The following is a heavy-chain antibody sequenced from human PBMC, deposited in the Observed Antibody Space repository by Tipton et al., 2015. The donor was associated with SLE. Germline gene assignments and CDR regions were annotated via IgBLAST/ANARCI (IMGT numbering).Heavy chain of an antibody. CDR3: ARGARGYSYGSDEDFDS. J-gene: IGHJ4*02. Sequence: GLVKPSETLSLTCTVSGGSISTFFWSWIRQAPGKGLEWIGHVYYSGTTNYSPSLKSRATISIDTSKNQFSLNLRSVTAADTAVYYCARGARGYSYGSDEDFDSWGQGILVTVSS. D-gene: IGHD5-18*01. CDR2: VYYSGTT. CDR1: GGSISTFF. V-gene: IGHV4-59*01.